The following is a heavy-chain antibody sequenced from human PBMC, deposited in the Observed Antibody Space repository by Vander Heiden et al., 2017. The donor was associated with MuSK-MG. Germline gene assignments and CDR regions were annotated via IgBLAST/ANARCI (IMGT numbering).Heavy chain of an antibody. CDR2: INSDGSDT. Sequence: EVQLVESGGGLIQPGGSLRLSCAVSGFTLISYWLHWVRQAPGKGLVWVERINSDGSDTSYADSLKGRFNISRENAKNTLYLQMNSLRAEDTAVYYCAKDVWYFDLWGRGTLVTVSS. CDR3: AKDVWYFDL. CDR1: GFTLISYW. J-gene: IGHJ2*01. V-gene: IGHV3-74*01.